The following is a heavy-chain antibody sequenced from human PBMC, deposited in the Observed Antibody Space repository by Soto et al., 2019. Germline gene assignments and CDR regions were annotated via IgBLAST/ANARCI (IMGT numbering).Heavy chain of an antibody. J-gene: IGHJ6*03. CDR3: AREQEGRGYDDFWSGFLYYMDV. V-gene: IGHV3-21*01. CDR2: ISSSSSYI. Sequence: GGSLRLSCAASGFTFSSYSMNWVRQAPGKGLEWVSSISSSSSYIYYADSVKGRFTISRDNAKNSLYLQMNSLRAEDTAVYYCAREQEGRGYDDFWSGFLYYMDVWGKGITVNVSS. CDR1: GFTFSSYS. D-gene: IGHD3-3*01.